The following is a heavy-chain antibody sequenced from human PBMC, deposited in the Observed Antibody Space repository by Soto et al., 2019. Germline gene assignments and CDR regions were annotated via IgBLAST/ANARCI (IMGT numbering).Heavy chain of an antibody. CDR2: IYYSGST. CDR3: AGGEYFDY. J-gene: IGHJ4*02. CDR1: GGSISSYY. V-gene: IGHV4-59*08. Sequence: SETLSLTCTVSGGSISSYYWSWIRQPPGKGLEWIGYIYYSGSTNYNPSLKSRVTISVDTSKNQFSLKLSSVTAADTAVYYCAGGEYFDYWGQGTLVTVSS. D-gene: IGHD2-21*01.